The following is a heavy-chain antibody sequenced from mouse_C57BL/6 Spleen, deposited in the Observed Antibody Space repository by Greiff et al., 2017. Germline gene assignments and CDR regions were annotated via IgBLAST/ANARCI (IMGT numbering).Heavy chain of an antibody. V-gene: IGHV7-1*01. CDR2: SRNKANDYTT. Sequence: EVKLVESGGGLVQSGRSLRLSCATSGFTFSDFYMEWVRQAPGKGLEWIAASRNKANDYTTEYSASVKGRFIVSRDTSQSILYLQMNALRAEDTAMYYCARAIYGNYAYWYFDVWGTGTTVTVSS. D-gene: IGHD2-1*01. CDR1: GFTFSDFY. J-gene: IGHJ1*03. CDR3: ARAIYGNYAYWYFDV.